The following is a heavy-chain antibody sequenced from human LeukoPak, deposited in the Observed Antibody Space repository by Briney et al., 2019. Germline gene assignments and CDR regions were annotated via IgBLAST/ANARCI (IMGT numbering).Heavy chain of an antibody. CDR2: IYYSGST. J-gene: IGHJ3*02. CDR3: ARDLGNYGDYAYAFDI. D-gene: IGHD4-17*01. CDR1: GGSISSGGYY. Sequence: SETLSLTCTVSGGSISSGGYYWSWIRQHPGKGLEWIGYIYYSGSTYYNPSLKSRVTISVDTSKNQFSLKLSSVTAADTAVYYCARDLGNYGDYAYAFDIWGQGTMVTVSS. V-gene: IGHV4-31*03.